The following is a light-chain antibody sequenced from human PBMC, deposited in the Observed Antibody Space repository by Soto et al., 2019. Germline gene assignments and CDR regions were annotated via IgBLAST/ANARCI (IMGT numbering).Light chain of an antibody. J-gene: IGLJ2*01. CDR3: CSYAGYSTSV. CDR2: EGS. Sequence: QSALTQPASVSGSPGQSITMSSTGTSSDVGSYELVSWYQQHPGKAPKLMIYEGSKRPSGVSNRFSGSKSGNTASLTISGLQAEDEADYYCCSYAGYSTSVFGGGTQLTVL. V-gene: IGLV2-23*01. CDR1: SSDVGSYEL.